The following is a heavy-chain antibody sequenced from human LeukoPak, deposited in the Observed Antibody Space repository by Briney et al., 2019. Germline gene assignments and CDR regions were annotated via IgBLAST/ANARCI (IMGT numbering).Heavy chain of an antibody. CDR1: GGSISGFY. CDR3: ARPNFYYYGMDV. Sequence: SETLSLTCTVSGGSISGFYWGWIRQPPGKGLEWIGFIYYSGSANYNPSLTSRVTISVDTSKNQFSLKLSSVTAADTAVYYCARPNFYYYGMDVWGQGTTVTVSS. J-gene: IGHJ6*02. V-gene: IGHV4-59*08. CDR2: IYYSGSA. D-gene: IGHD2-8*01.